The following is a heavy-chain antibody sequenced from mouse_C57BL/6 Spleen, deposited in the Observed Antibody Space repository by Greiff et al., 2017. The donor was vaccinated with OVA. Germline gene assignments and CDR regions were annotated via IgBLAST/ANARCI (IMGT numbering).Heavy chain of an antibody. Sequence: QVQLQQPGAELVRPGSSVKLSCKASGYTFTSYWMHWVKQRPIQGLEWIGNIDPSDSETHYNQKFKDKATLTVDKSSSTAYMQLSSLTSEDSAVYYCARRDYYGSNYDAMDYWGQGTSVTVSS. CDR2: IDPSDSET. D-gene: IGHD1-1*01. V-gene: IGHV1-52*01. J-gene: IGHJ4*01. CDR3: ARRDYYGSNYDAMDY. CDR1: GYTFTSYW.